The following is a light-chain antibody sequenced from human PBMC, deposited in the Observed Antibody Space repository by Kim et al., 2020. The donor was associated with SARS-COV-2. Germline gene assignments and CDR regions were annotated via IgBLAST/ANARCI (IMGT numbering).Light chain of an antibody. Sequence: PGAPATLSSRARQSGCGNCLAWYQQKPGQAPRLLIYSGSSRATGVPERFSGSGSGTEFILSISRLEPEDFAMYYCQQYGTAPPYTFGQGTKLEI. CDR3: QQYGTAPPYT. V-gene: IGKV3-20*01. CDR2: SGS. J-gene: IGKJ2*01. CDR1: QSGCGNC.